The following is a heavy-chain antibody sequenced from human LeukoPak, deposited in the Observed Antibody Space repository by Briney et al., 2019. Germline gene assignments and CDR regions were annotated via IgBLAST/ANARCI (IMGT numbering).Heavy chain of an antibody. CDR3: ARVGRYYYDSSGFYYVGY. CDR2: ISSSGSTI. Sequence: PGGSLRLSCAASGFTFSDYSMSWIRQAPGKGLEWVSYISSSGSTIYYADSVKGRFTISRDNAKNSLYLQMNSLRAEDTAVYYCARVGRYYYDSSGFYYVGYWGQGTLVTVSS. J-gene: IGHJ4*02. D-gene: IGHD3-22*01. CDR1: GFTFSDYS. V-gene: IGHV3-11*04.